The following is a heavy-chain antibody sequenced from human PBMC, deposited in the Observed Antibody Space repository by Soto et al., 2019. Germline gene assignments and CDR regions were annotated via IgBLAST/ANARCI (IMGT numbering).Heavy chain of an antibody. D-gene: IGHD2-21*02. CDR1: GGSISSTNW. J-gene: IGHJ4*02. CDR2: IYHSGTT. V-gene: IGHV4-4*02. Sequence: PSETLSLTCAVSGGSISSTNWWTWVRQSPGRGLEWIGEIYHSGTTNYSPSLKSRVNIAVDMSTNHFSLTLISVTAADTAVYYCAFPDTAVFDYWGKGNMV. CDR3: AFPDTAVFDY.